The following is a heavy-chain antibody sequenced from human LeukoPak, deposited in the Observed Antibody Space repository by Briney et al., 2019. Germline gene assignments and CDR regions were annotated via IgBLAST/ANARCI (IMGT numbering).Heavy chain of an antibody. D-gene: IGHD2-21*01. J-gene: IGHJ4*02. CDR2: ISDSGNT. Sequence: GGSLRLSCAASGFSFDSYGMSWVRQAPGKGLEWVSAISDSGNTYHADSVKGRFTISRDSSKNTLFLQMNRLRPEDAAVYYCAKAPVTTCRGAYCYPFDYWGQGTLVTGSS. CDR1: GFSFDSYG. CDR3: AKAPVTTCRGAYCYPFDY. V-gene: IGHV3-23*01.